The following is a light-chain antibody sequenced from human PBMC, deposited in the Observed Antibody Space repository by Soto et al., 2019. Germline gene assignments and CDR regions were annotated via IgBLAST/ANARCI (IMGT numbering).Light chain of an antibody. CDR2: AAS. CDR1: QSISYY. V-gene: IGKV1-39*01. CDR3: QHYDGSPLT. J-gene: IGKJ4*01. Sequence: DIQMTQSPSSLSASVGDRVTITCRASQSISYYLNWYQHKPGKAPKLLIYAASSLQSGVPSRFSGSGSGTDFSLTISRLETEDFAMYYCQHYDGSPLTFGGGTKVDIK.